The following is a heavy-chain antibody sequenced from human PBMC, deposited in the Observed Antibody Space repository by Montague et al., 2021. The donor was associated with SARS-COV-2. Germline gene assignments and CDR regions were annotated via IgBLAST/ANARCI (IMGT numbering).Heavy chain of an antibody. Sequence: SAISGGSVSSNLATWNWIRQSPSRGLEWLGRTYYRSKWYNDYAESVKSRVTIDPDTSKHQFSLHLNSVTPEDTAVYYCARIPVGSKYYFDFWGQGTLVTVSS. CDR3: ARIPVGSKYYFDF. J-gene: IGHJ4*02. CDR1: GGSVSSNLAT. CDR2: TYYRSKWYN. D-gene: IGHD2-2*01. V-gene: IGHV6-1*01.